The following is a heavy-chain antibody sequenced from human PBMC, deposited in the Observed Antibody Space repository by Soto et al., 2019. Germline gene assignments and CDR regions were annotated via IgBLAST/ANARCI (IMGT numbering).Heavy chain of an antibody. Sequence: QVQLVESGGGVVQPGRSLRLSCAASGFTFSSYGMHWVRQAPGKGLEWVAVISYDGSNKYYADSVKGRFTISRDNSKNTRYLQMNSLRAEDTAVYYCAKGGEMATIGWIDYWGQGTLVTVSS. J-gene: IGHJ4*02. V-gene: IGHV3-30*18. CDR1: GFTFSSYG. D-gene: IGHD5-12*01. CDR2: ISYDGSNK. CDR3: AKGGEMATIGWIDY.